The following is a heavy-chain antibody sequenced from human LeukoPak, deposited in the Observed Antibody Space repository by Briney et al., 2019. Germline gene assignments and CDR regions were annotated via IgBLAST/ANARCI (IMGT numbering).Heavy chain of an antibody. D-gene: IGHD6-13*01. CDR3: AKGSSPFDY. CDR2: SIGSGGSA. V-gene: IGHV3-23*01. Sequence: GGSLRLSCVASGFTFRTYTTNWIRQAPGKGLEWVSGSIGSGGSAFYADSVKGRFSISRDESKNTLFLHMNSLRAEDTAVYYCAKGSSPFDYWGQGTLVTVSS. CDR1: GFTFRTYT. J-gene: IGHJ4*02.